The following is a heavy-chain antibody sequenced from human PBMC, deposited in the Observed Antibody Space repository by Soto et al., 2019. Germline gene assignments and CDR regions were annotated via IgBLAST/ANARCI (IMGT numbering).Heavy chain of an antibody. Sequence: EVQLVESGGGLVKPGGSLRLSCAASGFTFSSYSMNWVRQAPGKGLEWVSSISSSSSYIYYADSVKGRFTISRDNAKNSLYLQMNSLGAEDTAVYYCARDRNGEGWFDPWGQGTLVTVSS. D-gene: IGHD4-17*01. CDR1: GFTFSSYS. CDR2: ISSSSSYI. CDR3: ARDRNGEGWFDP. J-gene: IGHJ5*02. V-gene: IGHV3-21*06.